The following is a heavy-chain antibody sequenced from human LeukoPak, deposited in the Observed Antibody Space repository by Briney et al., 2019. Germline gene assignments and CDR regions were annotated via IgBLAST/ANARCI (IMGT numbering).Heavy chain of an antibody. CDR2: IYYSGST. J-gene: IGHJ3*02. V-gene: IGHV4-59*08. CDR1: GGSISSYY. Sequence: SETLSHTCTVSGGSISSYYWSWIRQPPGKGLEWIGYIYYSGSTYYNPSLKSRVTISVDTSKNQFSLKLSSVTAADTAVYYCARVRHCSSTSCYAGHAFDIWGQGTMVTVSS. CDR3: ARVRHCSSTSCYAGHAFDI. D-gene: IGHD2-2*01.